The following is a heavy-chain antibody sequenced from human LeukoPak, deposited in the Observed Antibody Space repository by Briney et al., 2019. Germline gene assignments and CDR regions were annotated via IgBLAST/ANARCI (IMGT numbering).Heavy chain of an antibody. V-gene: IGHV4-59*05. CDR3: ATYYGDYFDY. CDR2: IYYSGST. J-gene: IGHJ4*02. D-gene: IGHD4-17*01. CDR1: GGSFSGYY. Sequence: PSETLSLTCAVYGGSFSGYYWSWIRQPAGKGLEWIGSIYYSGSTYYNPSLKSRVTISVDTSKNQFSLKLSSVTAADTAVYYCATYYGDYFDYWGQGTLVTVSS.